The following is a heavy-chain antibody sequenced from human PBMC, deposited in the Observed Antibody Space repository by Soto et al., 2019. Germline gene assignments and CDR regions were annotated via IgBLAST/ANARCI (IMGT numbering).Heavy chain of an antibody. CDR1: GYTFTSYG. V-gene: IGHV1-18*01. J-gene: IGHJ4*02. CDR2: ISAYNGNT. D-gene: IGHD2-15*01. Sequence: QVQLVQSGAEVKKPGASVKVSCKASGYTFTSYGISWVRQAPGQGLEWMGWISAYNGNTNYAQTLQGRVTMTTHTSTSTAYMEVRSLRSDDTAVYYCVVAAQPYYFDYWGQGTLVTVSS. CDR3: VVAAQPYYFDY.